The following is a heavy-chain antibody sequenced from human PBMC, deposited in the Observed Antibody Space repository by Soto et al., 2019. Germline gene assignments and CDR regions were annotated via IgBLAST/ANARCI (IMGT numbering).Heavy chain of an antibody. CDR2: ISSSSSTI. V-gene: IGHV3-48*01. CDR1: GFTFSSYS. CDR3: ARDEYYSGYDFRDY. D-gene: IGHD5-12*01. J-gene: IGHJ4*02. Sequence: PGGSLRLSCAASGFTFSSYSMNWVRQAPGKGLEWVSYISSSSSTIYYADSVKGRFTISRDNAKNSLYLQMNSLRAEDTAVYYCARDEYYSGYDFRDYWGQGTLVTAPQ.